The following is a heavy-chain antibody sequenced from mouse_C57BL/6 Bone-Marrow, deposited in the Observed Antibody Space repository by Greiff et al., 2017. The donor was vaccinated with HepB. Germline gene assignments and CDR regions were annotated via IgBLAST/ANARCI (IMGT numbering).Heavy chain of an antibody. J-gene: IGHJ2*01. Sequence: EVQGVESGGDLVKPGGSLKLSCAASGFTFSSYGMSWVRQTPDKRLEWVATISSGGSYTYYPDSVKGRFTISRDNAKNTLYLQMSSLKSEDTAMYYCARLGREGYGGQGTTLTVSS. CDR2: ISSGGSYT. CDR3: ARLGREGY. CDR1: GFTFSSYG. V-gene: IGHV5-6*01.